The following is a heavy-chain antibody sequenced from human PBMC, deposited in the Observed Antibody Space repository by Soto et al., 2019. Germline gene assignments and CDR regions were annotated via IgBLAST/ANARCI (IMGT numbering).Heavy chain of an antibody. CDR3: ARNYYGSGSYYRSFYYYYMDV. J-gene: IGHJ6*03. D-gene: IGHD3-10*01. CDR1: GGSISSYY. CDR2: IYYSGST. V-gene: IGHV4-59*01. Sequence: SETLSLTCTVSGGSISSYYWSWIRQPPGKGLEWIGYIYYSGSTNYNPSLKSRVTISVDTSKNQFSLKLSSVTAADTAVYYCARNYYGSGSYYRSFYYYYMDVWGKGTTVTVS.